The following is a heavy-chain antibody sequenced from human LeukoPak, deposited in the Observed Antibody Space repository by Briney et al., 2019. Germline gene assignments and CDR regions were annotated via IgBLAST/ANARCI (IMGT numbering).Heavy chain of an antibody. Sequence: GASVKVSCKASGYTFTSYAMHWVRQAPGHRLEWMGWINAGSGNTKYSQKFQGRVTITRDTSASTAYMELSSLRSEGTAVYYCARVFGYSSSWHAQKAYYYYGMDVWGQGTTVTVSS. D-gene: IGHD6-13*01. CDR3: ARVFGYSSSWHAQKAYYYYGMDV. CDR2: INAGSGNT. CDR1: GYTFTSYA. V-gene: IGHV1-3*01. J-gene: IGHJ6*02.